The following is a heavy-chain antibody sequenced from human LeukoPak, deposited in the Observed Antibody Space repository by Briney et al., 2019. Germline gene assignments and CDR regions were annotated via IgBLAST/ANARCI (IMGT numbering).Heavy chain of an antibody. D-gene: IGHD1-26*01. V-gene: IGHV3-33*01. CDR2: IWYDGSNE. CDR3: AREKHSSTIVGAADAFDI. J-gene: IGHJ3*02. Sequence: PGGSLRLSCAASGFTFSSYGMHWVRQAPGKGLEWVALIWYDGSNEDYADSVKGRFTISRDNSKNTLYLQMNSLRAEDTAAYYCAREKHSSTIVGAADAFDIWGQGTMVTVSS. CDR1: GFTFSSYG.